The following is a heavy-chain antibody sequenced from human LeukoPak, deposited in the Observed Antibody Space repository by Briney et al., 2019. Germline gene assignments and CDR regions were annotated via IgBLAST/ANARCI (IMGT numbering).Heavy chain of an antibody. Sequence: ASVKVSCKASGYTFTSYAMHWVRQAPGQRLEWMGWINAGNGNTKYSQKFQGRVTITRDTSASTAYMELSSLRSEDTAVYYCARDDGSGSYMGAFDYWGRGTLVTVSS. D-gene: IGHD3-10*01. CDR1: GYTFTSYA. CDR2: INAGNGNT. V-gene: IGHV1-3*01. J-gene: IGHJ4*02. CDR3: ARDDGSGSYMGAFDY.